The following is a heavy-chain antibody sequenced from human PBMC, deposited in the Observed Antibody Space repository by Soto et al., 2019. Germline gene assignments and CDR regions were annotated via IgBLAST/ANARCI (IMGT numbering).Heavy chain of an antibody. CDR3: ARQGRNTKIVIVKHYAAHF. V-gene: IGHV4-39*01. CDR1: IGSISSTSYY. J-gene: IGHJ6*02. D-gene: IGHD3-22*01. CDR2: IYYDGTT. Sequence: SETLSLTCTVSIGSISSTSYYCAWIRQPPWKGLEWIGAIYYDGTTYYTESLKSRVSISVDTSKNQFSLKLNSVTAADTAVYFCARQGRNTKIVIVKHYAAHFWGQGTAVTVSS.